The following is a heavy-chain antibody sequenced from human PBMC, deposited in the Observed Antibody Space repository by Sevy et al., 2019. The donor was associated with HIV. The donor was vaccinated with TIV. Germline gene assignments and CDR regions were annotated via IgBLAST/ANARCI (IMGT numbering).Heavy chain of an antibody. J-gene: IGHJ5*01. CDR3: ARPDRANNCFDP. CDR1: GYSISSGYF. CDR2: IYHSGST. V-gene: IGHV4-38-2*01. Sequence: SETLSLTCAVSGYSISSGYFWGWIRQPPGKGLEWIGSIYHSGSTYYNPSLRSRVTLSVDTSKNQFSLKRSSVTAADKAGYYRARPDRANNCFDPWGQGTLLTGSS.